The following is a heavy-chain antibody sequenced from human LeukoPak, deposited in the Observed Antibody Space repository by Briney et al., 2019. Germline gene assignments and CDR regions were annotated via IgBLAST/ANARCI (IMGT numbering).Heavy chain of an antibody. D-gene: IGHD3-16*02. Sequence: PSETLSLTCAVYGGSLSGYYWSWIRQPPGKGLEWIGEINHSGSTNYNPSLKSRVTISVDTSKNQFSLKLSSVTAADTAVYYCARVGIMITFGGVIVPKYYFDYWGQGTLVTVSS. CDR3: ARVGIMITFGGVIVPKYYFDY. CDR2: INHSGST. J-gene: IGHJ4*02. CDR1: GGSLSGYY. V-gene: IGHV4-34*01.